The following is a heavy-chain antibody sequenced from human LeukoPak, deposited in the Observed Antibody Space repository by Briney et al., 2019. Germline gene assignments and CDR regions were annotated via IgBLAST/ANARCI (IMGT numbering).Heavy chain of an antibody. V-gene: IGHV3-23*01. CDR1: GFTFSSYG. Sequence: PGGSLRLSCAASGFTFSSYGMSWVRQAPGKGLEWVSAISGSGGSTYYADSVKGWFTISRDNSKNTLYLQMNSLRAEDTAVYYCAKDPLYSSSWYNWFDPWGQGTLVTVSS. D-gene: IGHD6-13*01. J-gene: IGHJ5*02. CDR3: AKDPLYSSSWYNWFDP. CDR2: ISGSGGST.